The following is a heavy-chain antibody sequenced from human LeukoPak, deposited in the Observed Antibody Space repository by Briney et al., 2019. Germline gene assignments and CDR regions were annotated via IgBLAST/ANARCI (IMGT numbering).Heavy chain of an antibody. V-gene: IGHV3-23*01. J-gene: IGHJ4*02. CDR1: GFTFSSYA. D-gene: IGHD3-16*02. Sequence: GGSLRLSCAASGFTFSSYAMSWVRQAPGKGLEWVSAISGSGGSTYYVDSVKGRFTISRDNSKNTLYLQMNSLRAEDTAVYYCAKNPLFVWGSYRSTYYFDYWGQGTLVTVSS. CDR3: AKNPLFVWGSYRSTYYFDY. CDR2: ISGSGGST.